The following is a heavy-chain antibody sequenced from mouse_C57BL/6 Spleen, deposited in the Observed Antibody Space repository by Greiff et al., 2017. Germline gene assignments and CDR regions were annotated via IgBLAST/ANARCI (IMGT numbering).Heavy chain of an antibody. CDR3: ARGYYGSSYNWYFDV. J-gene: IGHJ1*03. V-gene: IGHV1-82*01. CDR1: GYAFSSSW. Sequence: VQRVESGPELVKPGASVKISCKASGYAFSSSWMNWVKQRPGKGLEWIGRIYPGDGDTNYNGKYKGKATLTADKSSSTAYMQLSSLTSEDSAVYFCARGYYGSSYNWYFDVWGTGTTVTVSS. D-gene: IGHD1-1*01. CDR2: IYPGDGDT.